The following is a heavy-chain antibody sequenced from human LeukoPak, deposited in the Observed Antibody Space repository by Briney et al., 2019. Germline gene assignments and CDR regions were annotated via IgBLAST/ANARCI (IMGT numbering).Heavy chain of an antibody. D-gene: IGHD3-3*01. Sequence: SETLSLTCTVSGGSISSYYWSWIRQPPGKGLEWIGYIYYGGSTNYNPSLKSRVTISVDTSKNQFSLKLSSVTAADTAVYYCARVRYDFWSGYYVDYWGQGTLVTVSS. CDR2: IYYGGST. J-gene: IGHJ4*02. CDR3: ARVRYDFWSGYYVDY. V-gene: IGHV4-59*01. CDR1: GGSISSYY.